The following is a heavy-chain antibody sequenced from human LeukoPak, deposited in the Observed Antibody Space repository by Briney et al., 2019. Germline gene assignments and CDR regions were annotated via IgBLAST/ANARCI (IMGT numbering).Heavy chain of an antibody. CDR1: GFSPTTSGVG. CDR2: IYWDDDK. CDR3: AHRRVSPSGLDY. Sequence: SGPTLVKPTQTLTLTCTFSGFSPTTSGVGVGWIRQPPGKALEWLALIYWDDDKRYSPSLKSRLTITKDTSKNQVVLTMTNMDPVDTATYYCAHRRVSPSGLDYWGQGTLVTVSS. D-gene: IGHD1-14*01. J-gene: IGHJ4*02. V-gene: IGHV2-5*02.